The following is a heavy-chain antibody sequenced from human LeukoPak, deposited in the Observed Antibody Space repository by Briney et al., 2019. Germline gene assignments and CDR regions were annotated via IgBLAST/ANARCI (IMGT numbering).Heavy chain of an antibody. V-gene: IGHV1-2*02. CDR1: GYTFTGYY. CDR2: INPNSGGT. D-gene: IGHD3-3*01. Sequence: ASVKVSCKASGYTFTGYYMHWVRQAPGQGLEWMGWINPNSGGTNYAQKFQGRVTMTRDTSISTAYMELSRLRSDDTAVYYCVREYYDFWSGYAEYFQHWGQGTLVTVSS. CDR3: VREYYDFWSGYAEYFQH. J-gene: IGHJ1*01.